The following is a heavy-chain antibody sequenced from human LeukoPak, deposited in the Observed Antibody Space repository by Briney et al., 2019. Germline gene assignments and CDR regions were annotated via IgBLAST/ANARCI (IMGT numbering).Heavy chain of an antibody. Sequence: SETLCLTCAVYGGSFSGYYWSWIRRPPGKGLEWIGEINHSGSTNYNPSLKSRVTISVDTSKNQFSLKLSSVTAADTAVYYCHARIKHYGSGSYYYFDYWGQGTLVTVSS. J-gene: IGHJ4*02. CDR2: INHSGST. CDR3: HARIKHYGSGSYYYFDY. D-gene: IGHD3-10*01. V-gene: IGHV4-34*01. CDR1: GGSFSGYY.